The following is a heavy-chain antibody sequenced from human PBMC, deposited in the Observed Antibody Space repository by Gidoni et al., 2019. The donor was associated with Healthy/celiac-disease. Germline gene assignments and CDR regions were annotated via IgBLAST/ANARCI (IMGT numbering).Heavy chain of an antibody. CDR3: ARDGDTVTTGYDAFDI. V-gene: IGHV1-69*01. CDR1: GGTFSSYA. CDR2: IIPIFGTA. D-gene: IGHD4-17*01. J-gene: IGHJ3*02. Sequence: QVQLVQSGDEVKKPGSSVKVSCKASGGTFSSYAISWVRQAPGQGLEWMGGIIPIFGTANYAQKFQGRVTITADESTSTAYMELSSLRSEDTAVYYCARDGDTVTTGYDAFDIWGQGTMVTVSS.